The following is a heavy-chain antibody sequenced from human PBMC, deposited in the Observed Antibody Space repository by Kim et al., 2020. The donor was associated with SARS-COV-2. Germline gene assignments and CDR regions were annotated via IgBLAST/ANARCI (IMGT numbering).Heavy chain of an antibody. V-gene: IGHV1-8*01. Sequence: TGYAQKFQGRVTMTRNTSISTAYMELSSLRSEDTAVYYCARDFGSGWVDYWGQGTLVTVSS. CDR2: T. D-gene: IGHD6-19*01. CDR3: ARDFGSGWVDY. J-gene: IGHJ4*02.